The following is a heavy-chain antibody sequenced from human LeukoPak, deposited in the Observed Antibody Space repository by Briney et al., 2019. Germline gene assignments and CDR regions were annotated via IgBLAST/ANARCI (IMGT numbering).Heavy chain of an antibody. CDR2: ISGSGGST. J-gene: IGHJ4*02. V-gene: IGHV3-23*01. D-gene: IGHD4/OR15-4a*01. Sequence: GGSLRLSCAASGFTFSSYGMSWVRQAPGKGLEWVSAISGSGGSTYYADSVKGRFIISRDNSKNTLYLQMTSLRAEDTAVYYCARRAGAYSHPYDYWGQGTLVTVSS. CDR3: ARRAGAYSHPYDY. CDR1: GFTFSSYG.